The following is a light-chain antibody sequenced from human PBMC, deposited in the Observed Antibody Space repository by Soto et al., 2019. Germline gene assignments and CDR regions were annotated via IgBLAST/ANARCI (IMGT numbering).Light chain of an antibody. J-gene: IGKJ2*01. V-gene: IGKV2-28*01. Sequence: DIVMTQSPLSLPVTPGDPASISCRSRQSRLHSNGYNYWDWYLQKPGQSPQLLIYLGSNPASGVMDRVSASGSGTEFTMNISRVEAEDVGGYYCMQALQPLPLYSCGQGTKLEIK. CDR2: LGS. CDR1: QSRLHSNGYNY. CDR3: MQALQPLPLYS.